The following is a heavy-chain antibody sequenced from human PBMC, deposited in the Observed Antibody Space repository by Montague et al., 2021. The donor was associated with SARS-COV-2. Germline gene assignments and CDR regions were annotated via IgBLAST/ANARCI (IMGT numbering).Heavy chain of an antibody. CDR2: INHSGST. CDR1: GGSFSGYY. CDR3: ARGAFSSSWYGVRNWFDP. J-gene: IGHJ5*02. V-gene: IGHV4-34*01. Sequence: SETLSLTCAVYGGSFSGYYWSWIRQPPGKGLEWIGEINHSGSTNYNPSLKSRVTISVDTSKNQFSLKLSSVTAADAAVYYCARGAFSSSWYGVRNWFDPWGQGTLVTVAS. D-gene: IGHD6-13*01.